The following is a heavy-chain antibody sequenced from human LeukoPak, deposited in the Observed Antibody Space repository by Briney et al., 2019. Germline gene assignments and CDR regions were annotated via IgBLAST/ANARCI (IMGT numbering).Heavy chain of an antibody. D-gene: IGHD3-9*01. Sequence: SGTLSLTCAVSGGSISSSNWWSWIRQPPGKGLEWIGEIYQSGSTNYNPSLKSRVTISVDKSKNQFSLKLSSVTAADTAVYYCARLPQPSDILTAYANSFDYWGQGSLVTVSS. CDR1: GGSISSSNW. V-gene: IGHV4-4*02. J-gene: IGHJ4*02. CDR3: ARLPQPSDILTAYANSFDY. CDR2: IYQSGST.